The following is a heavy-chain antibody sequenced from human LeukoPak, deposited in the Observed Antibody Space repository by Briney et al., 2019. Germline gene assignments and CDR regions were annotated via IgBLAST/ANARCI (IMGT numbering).Heavy chain of an antibody. CDR1: GGSFSGYY. CDR3: ARAPITIFGVVTYYYYMDV. J-gene: IGHJ6*03. CDR2: INHSGST. V-gene: IGHV4-34*01. D-gene: IGHD3-3*01. Sequence: SETLSLTCAVYGGSFSGYYWSWIRQPPGKGLEWIGEINHSGSTNYNPSLKSRVTISVDTSKNQFSLKLSSVTAADTAVYYCARAPITIFGVVTYYYYMDVWGKGTTVTVSS.